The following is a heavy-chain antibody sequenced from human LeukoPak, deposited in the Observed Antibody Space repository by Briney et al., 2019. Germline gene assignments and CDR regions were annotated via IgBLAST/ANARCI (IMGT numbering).Heavy chain of an antibody. Sequence: GASLRLSCAASGFTFSSYAMSWVRQAPGKGLEWVSGISGSGGSTYYADSVKGRFTISRDNSKNTLYLQMNSPRAEDTAVYYCAKQVGYFDYWGQGTLVTVSS. CDR2: ISGSGGST. J-gene: IGHJ4*02. CDR1: GFTFSSYA. V-gene: IGHV3-23*01. CDR3: AKQVGYFDY.